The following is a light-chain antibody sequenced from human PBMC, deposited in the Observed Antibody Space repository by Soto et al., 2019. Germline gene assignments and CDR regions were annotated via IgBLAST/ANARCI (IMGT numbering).Light chain of an antibody. J-gene: IGKJ4*01. V-gene: IGKV3-15*01. Sequence: IVMTQTPATLSVSPGERATLSCRASQSVSSNLAWYQQKPGQAPRLLIYGASTRATGISARFSGSGSGTEFTVTISSLQSEDFAVYYCQQYNNWPLTFGGGTKVEIK. CDR2: GAS. CDR3: QQYNNWPLT. CDR1: QSVSSN.